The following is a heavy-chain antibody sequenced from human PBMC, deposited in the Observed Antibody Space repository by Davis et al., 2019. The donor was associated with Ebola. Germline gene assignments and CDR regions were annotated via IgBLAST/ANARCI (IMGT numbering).Heavy chain of an antibody. CDR2: ISSSGSTI. CDR1: GFPFSSYE. CDR3: ARVPGVPRPI. D-gene: IGHD7-27*01. V-gene: IGHV3-48*03. J-gene: IGHJ6*02. Sequence: PGGSLRLSCAASGFPFSSYETNWVRQAPGKGLEWVSYISSSGSTIYYADSVKGRFTISRDNAKNSLYLQMNSLRAEDTAVYYCARVPGVPRPIWGQGTTVTVSS.